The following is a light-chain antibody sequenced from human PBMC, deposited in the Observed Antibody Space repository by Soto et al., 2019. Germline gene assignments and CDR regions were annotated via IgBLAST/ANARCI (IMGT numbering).Light chain of an antibody. CDR2: GAS. Sequence: IVLTQSPGTLSLSPGETATLSCRASQSFSSAYVAWYQQKPGQAPRLLIYGASTRATGIPARFSGSGSGTESTLTISSLQSEDFAVYYCQQYGNSPITFGQGTRLEIK. J-gene: IGKJ5*01. V-gene: IGKV3-20*01. CDR3: QQYGNSPIT. CDR1: QSFSSAY.